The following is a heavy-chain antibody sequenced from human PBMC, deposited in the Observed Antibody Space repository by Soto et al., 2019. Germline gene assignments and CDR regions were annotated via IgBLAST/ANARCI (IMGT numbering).Heavy chain of an antibody. CDR1: GYTFTSYD. Sequence: ASVKVSCKASGYTFTSYDIYWVRQATGQGLEWMGWMNPNTGTAGYAQKFQGRVTMTRDTSMSTAHMELSSLRSEDTAVYYCARETTDHDAFDIWGQGTMVTVSS. J-gene: IGHJ3*02. CDR3: ARETTDHDAFDI. CDR2: MNPNTGTA. V-gene: IGHV1-8*01.